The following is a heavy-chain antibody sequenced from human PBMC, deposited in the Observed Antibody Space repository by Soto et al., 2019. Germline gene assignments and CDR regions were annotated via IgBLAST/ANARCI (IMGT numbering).Heavy chain of an antibody. Sequence: EVQLLESGGGLIQPGGSLRLSCAASGLTFSSYAMSWVRQAPGKGLEWVSAISGSGGSTYYADSVKGRFTISRDNSKNTLYLQMNSLRAEDTAVYYCAKAPLYIRGVIHNWFDPWGQGTLVTVSS. D-gene: IGHD3-10*02. J-gene: IGHJ5*02. V-gene: IGHV3-23*01. CDR1: GLTFSSYA. CDR3: AKAPLYIRGVIHNWFDP. CDR2: ISGSGGST.